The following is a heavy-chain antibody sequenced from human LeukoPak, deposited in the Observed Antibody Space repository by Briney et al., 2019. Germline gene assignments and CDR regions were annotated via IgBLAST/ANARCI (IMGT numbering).Heavy chain of an antibody. J-gene: IGHJ4*02. CDR3: ARNYDSSGYYRNYFDC. CDR2: ISGSGSTI. Sequence: GGSLRLSCAASGFTFSNYEMNWVRQAPGKGLEWVSYISGSGSTIFYADSVEGRFTISRDNAKNSLYLQMSSLRAEDTALYYCARNYDSSGYYRNYFDCWGQGTLVTVSS. D-gene: IGHD3-22*01. V-gene: IGHV3-48*03. CDR1: GFTFSNYE.